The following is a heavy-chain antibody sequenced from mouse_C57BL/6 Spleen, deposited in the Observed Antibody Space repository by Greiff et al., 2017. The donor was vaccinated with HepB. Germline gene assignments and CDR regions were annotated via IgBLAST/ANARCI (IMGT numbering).Heavy chain of an antibody. CDR1: GYTFTSYW. D-gene: IGHD1-1*01. V-gene: IGHV1-55*01. Sequence: QVQLQQPGAELVKPGASVKMSCKASGYTFTSYWITWVKQRPGQGLEWIGDIYPGSGSTNYNEKFKSKATLTVDTSSSTAYMQLSSLTSEDSAVYYCARGDYYYGRSDYYAMDYWGQGTSVTVSS. J-gene: IGHJ4*01. CDR3: ARGDYYYGRSDYYAMDY. CDR2: IYPGSGST.